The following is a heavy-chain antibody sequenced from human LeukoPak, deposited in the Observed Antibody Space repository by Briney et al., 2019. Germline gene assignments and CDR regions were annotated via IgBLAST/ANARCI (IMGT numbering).Heavy chain of an antibody. Sequence: SGGSLRLSCAASGFIFTNYFMSWVRQAPGKGLEWVASIKHDGSEKYYVDSVRGRFTISRDNTKNSLYLQMSSLRAEDTAVYYCATDRGWRTSGYYLYYFEYWGQRTLVTFSS. CDR1: GFIFTNYF. D-gene: IGHD3-3*01. CDR2: IKHDGSEK. CDR3: ATDRGWRTSGYYLYYFEY. V-gene: IGHV3-7*01. J-gene: IGHJ4*02.